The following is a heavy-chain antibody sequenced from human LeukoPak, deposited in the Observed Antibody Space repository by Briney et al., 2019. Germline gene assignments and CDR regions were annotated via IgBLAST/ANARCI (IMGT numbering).Heavy chain of an antibody. CDR1: GYTFTGYY. V-gene: IGHV1-2*02. D-gene: IGHD3-22*01. J-gene: IGHJ5*02. CDR2: INPNSGGT. CDR3: ARLYSDSSGYNYWFDP. Sequence: GASVKVSCKASGYTFTGYYMHWVRQAPGQGLEWMGWINPNSGGTNYAQKFQGRVTMTRDTSISTAYMELSRLRSDDTAVYYCARLYSDSSGYNYWFDPWGQGTLVTVSS.